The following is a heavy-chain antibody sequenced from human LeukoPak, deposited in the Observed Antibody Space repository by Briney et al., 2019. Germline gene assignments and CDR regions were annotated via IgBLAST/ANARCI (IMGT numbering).Heavy chain of an antibody. Sequence: SETLSLTCAVYGGSFSGYYWSWIRQPPGKGLEWIGEINHSGSTNYNPSLKSRVTISVDTSKNQFSLKLSSVTAADTAVYYCARRYSSSWKGGWFDPWGQGTLVTVSS. V-gene: IGHV4-34*01. J-gene: IGHJ5*02. D-gene: IGHD6-13*01. CDR1: GGSFSGYY. CDR2: INHSGST. CDR3: ARRYSSSWKGGWFDP.